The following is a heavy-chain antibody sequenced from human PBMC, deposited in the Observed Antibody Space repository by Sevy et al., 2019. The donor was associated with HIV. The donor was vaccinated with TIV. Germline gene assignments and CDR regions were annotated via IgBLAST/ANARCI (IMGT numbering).Heavy chain of an antibody. CDR2: VNWGGGTT. D-gene: IGHD5-12*01. V-gene: IGHV3-20*04. Sequence: GGSLRLSCAASGFTFDNYGISWVRQVPGKGLEWVSGVNWGGGTTAHGASVKGRFTISRDNAKNSVYLQMNSLRAEDTALYYCARGYSRGYFDYWGQGALVTVSS. J-gene: IGHJ4*02. CDR3: ARGYSRGYFDY. CDR1: GFTFDNYG.